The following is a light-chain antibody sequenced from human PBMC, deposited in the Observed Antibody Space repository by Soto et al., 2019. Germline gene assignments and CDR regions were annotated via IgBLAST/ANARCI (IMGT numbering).Light chain of an antibody. V-gene: IGLV2-8*01. J-gene: IGLJ2*01. CDR3: SSYSGINNFVI. CDR1: SSDIGAYNF. Sequence: QSALTQPPSASGSPGQSVTISCTGTSSDIGAYNFVSWYQQHPGKAPKVMIYEVTRRPSGVPDRFSGSKSGNTASLTVSGLQAEDEADYYCSSYSGINNFVIFGGGTKLTVL. CDR2: EVT.